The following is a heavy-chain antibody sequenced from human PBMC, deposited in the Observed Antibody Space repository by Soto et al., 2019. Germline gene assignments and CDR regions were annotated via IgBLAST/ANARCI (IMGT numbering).Heavy chain of an antibody. CDR3: ARQRTTVVTQAYFDH. V-gene: IGHV4-39*01. CDR2: IYYSGRT. J-gene: IGHJ4*02. Sequence: SETLSLTCIVSGESISSSSYYWGWIRQPPGKGLEWIGSIYYSGRTYYSPSFKSRVTISIDTSKNQFSLKLSSVTATDTAVYYCARQRTTVVTQAYFDHWGQGALVTVSS. CDR1: GESISSSSYY. D-gene: IGHD2-21*02.